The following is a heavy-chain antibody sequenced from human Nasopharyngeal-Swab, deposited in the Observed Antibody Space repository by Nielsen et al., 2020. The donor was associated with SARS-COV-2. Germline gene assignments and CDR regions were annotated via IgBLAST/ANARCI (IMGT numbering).Heavy chain of an antibody. CDR2: INHSGST. V-gene: IGHV4-34*01. J-gene: IGHJ6*02. Sequence: SKTLSLTCAVYGGSFSGYYWSWIRQPPGKGLEWIGEINHSGSTNYNPSLKSRVTISVDTSKNQFSLKLSSVTAADTAVYYCAREVGFWSGYFLGGMDVWGQGTTVTVSS. D-gene: IGHD3-3*01. CDR1: GGSFSGYY. CDR3: AREVGFWSGYFLGGMDV.